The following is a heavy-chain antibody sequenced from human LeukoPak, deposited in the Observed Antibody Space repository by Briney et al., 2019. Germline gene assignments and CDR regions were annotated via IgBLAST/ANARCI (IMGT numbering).Heavy chain of an antibody. Sequence: SETLSLTRTVSGGSISSGGYYWRWIRQHPGKGLEWIGYIYYSGSTYYNPSLKSRVTISVDTSKNQFSLKLSSVTAADTAVYYCARDLGPHTTGPSRPGHAFDIWGQGTMVTVSS. CDR2: IYYSGST. J-gene: IGHJ3*02. CDR3: ARDLGPHTTGPSRPGHAFDI. V-gene: IGHV4-31*03. D-gene: IGHD1-1*01. CDR1: GGSISSGGYY.